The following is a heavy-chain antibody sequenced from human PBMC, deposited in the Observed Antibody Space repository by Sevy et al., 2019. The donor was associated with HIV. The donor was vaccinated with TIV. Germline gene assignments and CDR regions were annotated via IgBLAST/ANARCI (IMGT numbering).Heavy chain of an antibody. CDR2: IIPIFGTA. D-gene: IGHD6-19*01. Sequence: ASVKVSCKASGGTFSSYAISWVRQAPGQGLEWMGGIIPIFGTANYAQKFQGRVTITADESTSTAYMELSSLRSDDTAVYYCAMSSETNWFDPWGQGTLVTVSS. CDR1: GGTFSSYA. CDR3: AMSSETNWFDP. V-gene: IGHV1-69*13. J-gene: IGHJ5*02.